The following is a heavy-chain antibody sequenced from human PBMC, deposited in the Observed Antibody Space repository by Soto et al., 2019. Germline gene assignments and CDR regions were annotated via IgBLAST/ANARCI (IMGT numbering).Heavy chain of an antibody. CDR2: INAIFGTA. J-gene: IGHJ6*02. D-gene: IGHD3-22*01. V-gene: IGHV1-69*13. CDR1: GGTFSSYA. CDR3: ARARRYYYDSSGLPRYYYGMDV. Sequence: GASVKVSCKASGGTFSSYASSWVRQAPGQGLEWMGGINAIFGTANYAQKFQGRVTITAYESTSKDYMELSSLRSDDTAVYYCARARRYYYDSSGLPRYYYGMDVWGQGTTVTVSS.